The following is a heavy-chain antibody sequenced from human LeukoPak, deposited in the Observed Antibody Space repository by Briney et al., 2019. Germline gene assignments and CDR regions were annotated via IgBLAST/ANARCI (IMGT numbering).Heavy chain of an antibody. V-gene: IGHV1-46*01. D-gene: IGHD3-10*01. CDR2: INPSGGST. Sequence: GASVKVSCKASGYTFTSYYMHWVRQAPGQGLEWMGIINPSGGSTSYAQKFQGRVTMTRDTSTSTVYMELCSLRSEDTAVYYCARVWDYGSGELGPFDPWGQGTLVTVSS. CDR3: ARVWDYGSGELGPFDP. CDR1: GYTFTSYY. J-gene: IGHJ5*02.